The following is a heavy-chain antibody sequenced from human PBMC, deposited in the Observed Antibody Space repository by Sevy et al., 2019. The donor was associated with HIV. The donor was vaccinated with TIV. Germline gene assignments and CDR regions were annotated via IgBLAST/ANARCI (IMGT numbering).Heavy chain of an antibody. D-gene: IGHD7-27*01. J-gene: IGHJ4*02. V-gene: IGHV4-59*01. CDR1: GGSLDVFG. CDR2: AYYNGGT. CDR3: ARDNWGSIDY. Sequence: SETLSLTCTVSGGSLDVFGWTWVRQPPGKGLEWIGYAYYNGGTNYNPSLKSRLTIPVGTSARQFSLHLNSVIAADTAIYYCARDNWGSIDYWGQGILVTVSS.